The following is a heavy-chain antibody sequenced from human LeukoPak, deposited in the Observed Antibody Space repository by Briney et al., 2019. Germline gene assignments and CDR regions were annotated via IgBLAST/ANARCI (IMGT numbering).Heavy chain of an antibody. CDR1: GFTFSNYA. V-gene: IGHV3-23*01. D-gene: IGHD1-26*01. J-gene: IGHJ4*02. CDR2: TSGDGVNT. Sequence: PGGSLRLSCAASGFTFSNYAMSWVRQAPGKGLEWVSATSGDGVNTYHADSVKGRFTISRDNTKNTLYLQMNSLRAEDTAVYYCAKAPRGSYSDYWGQGTLVTVSS. CDR3: AKAPRGSYSDY.